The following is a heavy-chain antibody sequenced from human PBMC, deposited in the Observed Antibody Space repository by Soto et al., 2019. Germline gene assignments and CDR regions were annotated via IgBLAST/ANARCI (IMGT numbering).Heavy chain of an antibody. CDR1: GFSLSNAGLG. J-gene: IGHJ5*02. D-gene: IGHD6-13*01. CDR3: PSTYRTSWYWFDP. CDR2: IFSNDEK. V-gene: IGHV2-26*01. Sequence: QVTVKESGPVLVKPTETLTLTCTVSGFSLSNAGLGVSWIRQPPGKALEWLAHIFSNDEKSYSTSLKSRLTIAQDTSKSQVVLIMTNIDPVDTATYYCPSTYRTSWYWFDPWGQGTLVTVSS.